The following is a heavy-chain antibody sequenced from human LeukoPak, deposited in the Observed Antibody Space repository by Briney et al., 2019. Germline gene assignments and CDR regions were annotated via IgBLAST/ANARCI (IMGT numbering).Heavy chain of an antibody. CDR1: GYTFTGYY. V-gene: IGHV1-18*04. J-gene: IGHJ5*02. CDR2: ISAYNGNT. CDR3: ARDFKWLRLWWFDP. D-gene: IGHD5-12*01. Sequence: ASVKVSCKASGYTFTGYYMHWVRQAPGQGLEWMGWISAYNGNTNYAQKLQGRVTMTTDTSTSTAYMELRSLRSDDTAVYYCARDFKWLRLWWFDPWGQGTLVTVSS.